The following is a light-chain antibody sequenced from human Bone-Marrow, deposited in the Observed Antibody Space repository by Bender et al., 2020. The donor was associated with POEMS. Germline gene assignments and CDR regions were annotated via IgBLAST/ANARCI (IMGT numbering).Light chain of an antibody. CDR3: NSYTTSRTFV. CDR2: NVN. V-gene: IGLV2-14*03. Sequence: QSALTQPASVSGSPGQSITISCAGTSSDVGHYAYVSWFQQHPGKAPRLIIYNVNYRPSGVSNRFSGSKSGNTASLIISGLQAEDEADYYCNSYTTSRTFVFGSGTRVTVL. CDR1: SSDVGHYAY. J-gene: IGLJ1*01.